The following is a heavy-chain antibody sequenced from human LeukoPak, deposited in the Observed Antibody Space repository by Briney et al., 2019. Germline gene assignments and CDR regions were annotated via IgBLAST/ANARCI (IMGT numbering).Heavy chain of an antibody. J-gene: IGHJ5*02. V-gene: IGHV3-7*01. CDR3: CRGIAAAGDGIDWWFDP. D-gene: IGHD6-13*01. CDR2: IKQDGSEK. Sequence: GGSLRLSCAASGFTFSSYWMSWVRQAPGKGLEWVANIKQDGSEKYYVDSVKGRFTISRDNAKNSLYLQMNSLRAEETAVYYCCRGIAAAGDGIDWWFDPWGQGTLVTVSS. CDR1: GFTFSSYW.